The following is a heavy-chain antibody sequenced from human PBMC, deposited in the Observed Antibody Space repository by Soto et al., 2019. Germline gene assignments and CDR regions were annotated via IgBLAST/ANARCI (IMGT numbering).Heavy chain of an antibody. CDR2: IYYSGRT. CDR1: GGSISSSSYY. Sequence: QLQLQESGPGLVKPSETLSLTCTVSGGSISSSSYYWGWIRQPPGKGLEWIGSIYYSGRTYYNTSLKSRGTMSVDTSKNQFYLXVXSVTAAXTAVYYGARRAVGGVIIFSWFDPWGQGTLVTVSS. CDR3: ARRAVGGVIIFSWFDP. D-gene: IGHD3-10*01. J-gene: IGHJ5*02. V-gene: IGHV4-39*01.